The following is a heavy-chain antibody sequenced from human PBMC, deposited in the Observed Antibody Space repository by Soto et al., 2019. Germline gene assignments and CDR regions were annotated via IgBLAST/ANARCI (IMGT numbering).Heavy chain of an antibody. Sequence: QVQLQESGPGLVKPSGTLSLTCAVSGGSISSSNWWSWVRQPPGKGLEWIGEIYHSGSTNYNPAHESRCTISVDKSKNQFALELSSVTAADTAVYYCASGGLGNYYYYGMDVWGQGTTVTVSS. D-gene: IGHD3-16*01. J-gene: IGHJ6*02. CDR2: IYHSGST. V-gene: IGHV4-4*02. CDR1: GGSISSSNW. CDR3: ASGGLGNYYYYGMDV.